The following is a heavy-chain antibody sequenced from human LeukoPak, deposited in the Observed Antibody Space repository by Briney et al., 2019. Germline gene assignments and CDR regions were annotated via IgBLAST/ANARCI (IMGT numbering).Heavy chain of an antibody. V-gene: IGHV3-33*06. J-gene: IGHJ4*02. Sequence: GKSLRLSCAASGFTFSRYGIHWVRQAPGKGLEWVAVIWFDGSNQEYAESVKGRFTISRDNSKNTLHLQMTSLRVEDTAMYYCAKQGTFSSSSSWSLDSWGQGTLVTVYS. CDR3: AKQGTFSSSSSWSLDS. CDR1: GFTFSRYG. D-gene: IGHD6-13*01. CDR2: IWFDGSNQ.